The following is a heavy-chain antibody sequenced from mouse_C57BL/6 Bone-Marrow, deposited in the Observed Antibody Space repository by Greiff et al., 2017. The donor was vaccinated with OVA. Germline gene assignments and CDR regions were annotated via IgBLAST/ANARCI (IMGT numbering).Heavy chain of an antibody. CDR1: GYTFTSYW. V-gene: IGHV1-55*01. CDR3: ERRNGSSPYWYFDV. CDR2: IYPGSGST. D-gene: IGHD1-1*01. Sequence: VQLQQPGAELVKPGASVKMSCKASGYTFTSYWITWVKQRPGQGLEWIGDIYPGSGSTNYNEKFKSKATLTVDTSSSTAYMQLSSLTSEDSAVYYCERRNGSSPYWYFDVWGTGTTVTVSS. J-gene: IGHJ1*03.